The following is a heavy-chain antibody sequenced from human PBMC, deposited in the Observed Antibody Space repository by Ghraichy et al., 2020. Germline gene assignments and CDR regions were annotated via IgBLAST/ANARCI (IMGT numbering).Heavy chain of an antibody. Sequence: GGSLRLSCAASGFTFSSYAMSWVRQAPGKGLEWVSAISGSGGSTYYADSVKGRFTISRDNSKNTLYLQMNSLRAEDTAVYYCAKALFYFDILTGYDYWGQGTLVTVSS. D-gene: IGHD3-9*01. CDR2: ISGSGGST. V-gene: IGHV3-23*01. CDR1: GFTFSSYA. J-gene: IGHJ4*02. CDR3: AKALFYFDILTGYDY.